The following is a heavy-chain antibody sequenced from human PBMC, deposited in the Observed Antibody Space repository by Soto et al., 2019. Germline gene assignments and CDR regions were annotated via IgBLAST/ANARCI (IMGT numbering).Heavy chain of an antibody. J-gene: IGHJ4*02. CDR1: GXXISSXX. CDR2: IYYSGST. Sequence: QVQLQESGPGLXXXXXXXSLTXTVSGXXISSXXWSWIRQPPGKGLEWIGYIYYSGSTNYNPSLKSRVTISVDTSKNQFSLKLSSVTAADTAVXXXXXXXXXXXXXFXYWGQGTLVTVSS. V-gene: IGHV4-59*01. CDR3: XXXXXXXXXXFXY.